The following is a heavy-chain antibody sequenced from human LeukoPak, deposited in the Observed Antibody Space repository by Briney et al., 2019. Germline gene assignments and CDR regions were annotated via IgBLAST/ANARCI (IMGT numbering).Heavy chain of an antibody. D-gene: IGHD6-6*01. CDR2: IYTSGST. CDR3: ARSLPDSSSSRWFDP. V-gene: IGHV4-61*02. CDR1: GGSISSGSYY. Sequence: SETLSLTCTVSGGSISSGSYYWSWIRQPAGKGLEWIGRIYTSGSTNYNPSLKSRVTISVDTSKNQFSLKLSSVTAADTAVYYCARSLPDSSSSRWFDPWGQGTLVTVSS. J-gene: IGHJ5*02.